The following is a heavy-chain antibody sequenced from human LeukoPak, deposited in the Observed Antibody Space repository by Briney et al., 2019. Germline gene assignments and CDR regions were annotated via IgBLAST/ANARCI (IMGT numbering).Heavy chain of an antibody. Sequence: ASVKVSCKASGYIFTDYYMHWVRQAPGQGLEWMGWINPNSGGTKLAHQSQDRVTMTRDTSISAAYMELSSLRSDDTAIYFCARGSGSDADLPRRPFEFWGQGILVIVSA. J-gene: IGHJ4*02. CDR1: GYIFTDYY. CDR3: ARGSGSDADLPRRPFEF. V-gene: IGHV1-2*07. CDR2: INPNSGGT.